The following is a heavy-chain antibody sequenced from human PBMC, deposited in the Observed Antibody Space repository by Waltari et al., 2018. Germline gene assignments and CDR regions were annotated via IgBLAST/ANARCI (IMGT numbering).Heavy chain of an antibody. Sequence: QVQLVESGGGVVQPGGSLRLSCAASGFTFSSYGMHWVRQAPGKGLEWFAFIRYDGSNKYYADSVKGRFTISRDNSKNTLYLQMNSLRAEDTAVYYCAKDGSLPGVVADAFDIWGQGTMVTVSS. V-gene: IGHV3-30*02. CDR3: AKDGSLPGVVADAFDI. CDR2: IRYDGSNK. CDR1: GFTFSSYG. D-gene: IGHD2-15*01. J-gene: IGHJ3*02.